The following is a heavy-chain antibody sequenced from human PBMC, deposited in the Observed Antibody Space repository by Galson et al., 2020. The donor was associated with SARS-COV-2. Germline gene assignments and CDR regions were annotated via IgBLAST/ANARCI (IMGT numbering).Heavy chain of an antibody. D-gene: IGHD3-22*01. CDR3: AKGQSYYYDASGYYEYFQH. Sequence: TGGSLRLSCAASGFTFSSYGMHWVRQAPGKGLEWVAGIGGNGDNKYYADSVKGRFTISRDNSKNTLYLQMNSLRAEDTAVYYCAKGQSYYYDASGYYEYFQHWGQGTLVTGSS. CDR1: GFTFSSYG. CDR2: IGGNGDNK. J-gene: IGHJ1*01. V-gene: IGHV3-23*01.